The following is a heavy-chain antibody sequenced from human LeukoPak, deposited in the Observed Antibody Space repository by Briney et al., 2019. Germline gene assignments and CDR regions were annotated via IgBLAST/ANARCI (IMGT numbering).Heavy chain of an antibody. D-gene: IGHD1-1*01. V-gene: IGHV1-2*02. CDR2: INPNSGGT. Sequence: ASVKVSCKASGYTFTGYYIHWVRQAPGQGLEWMGWINPNSGGTNYAQKFQVRITMTRDTSISTAYMELSRLRSDDTAVYYCARPPSLGELAYWGQGTLVTVSS. J-gene: IGHJ4*02. CDR3: ARPPSLGELAY. CDR1: GYTFTGYY.